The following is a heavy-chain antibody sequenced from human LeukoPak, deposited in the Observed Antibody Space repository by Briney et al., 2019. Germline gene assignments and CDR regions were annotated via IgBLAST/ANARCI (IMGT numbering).Heavy chain of an antibody. J-gene: IGHJ4*02. CDR2: IYSGGST. D-gene: IGHD4-17*01. Sequence: HPGGSLRLSCAASGFTVSSNYMSWVRQAPGKGLEWVSVIYSGGSTYYADSVKGRFTISRDNSKNTPYLQMNSLRAEDTAVYYCARDLNGDYSYWGQGTLVTVSS. V-gene: IGHV3-53*01. CDR3: ARDLNGDYSY. CDR1: GFTVSSNY.